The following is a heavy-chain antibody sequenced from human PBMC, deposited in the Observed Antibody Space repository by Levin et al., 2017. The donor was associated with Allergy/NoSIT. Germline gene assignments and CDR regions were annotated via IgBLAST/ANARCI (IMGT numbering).Heavy chain of an antibody. J-gene: IGHJ4*02. V-gene: IGHV3-23*01. Sequence: SCAASGFTVSSYAISWVRQAPGKGLEWVSALSRGGDSTYYADSVKGRFTISRDISKNTLYLQMNSLRVEDTAIYFCAKSIASRRGFDYWGLGTLVTVSS. D-gene: IGHD6-6*01. CDR3: AKSIASRRGFDY. CDR1: GFTVSSYA. CDR2: LSRGGDST.